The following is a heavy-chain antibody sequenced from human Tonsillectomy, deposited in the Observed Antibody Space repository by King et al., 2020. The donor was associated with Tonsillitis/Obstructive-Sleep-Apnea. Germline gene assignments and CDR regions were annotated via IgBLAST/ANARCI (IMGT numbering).Heavy chain of an antibody. CDR2: INTNTGNP. Sequence: HEQLVESGSELKKPGASVKVSCKASGYTFTIYPMNWVRQDPGQGLEWMGWINTNTGNPTYDQGFKGRFVFSLDTSVSTAYLQISSLKAEDTAVYYCARANSGLYCTSTSCYTNGFDICGQGTMVTVSS. V-gene: IGHV7-4-1*02. CDR1: GYTFTIYP. CDR3: ARANSGLYCTSTSCYTNGFDI. D-gene: IGHD2-2*02. J-gene: IGHJ3*02.